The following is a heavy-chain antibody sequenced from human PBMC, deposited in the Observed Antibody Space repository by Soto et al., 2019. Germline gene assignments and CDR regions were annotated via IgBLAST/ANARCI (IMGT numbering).Heavy chain of an antibody. Sequence: PSETLSLTCAVSGGSISSGGYSWSWIRQPPGKGLEWIGYIYHSGSTYYNPSLKSRVTISVDRSKNQFSLELSSVTAADTAVYYCARSAIPRGGWFRPWGQGVLVTVS. CDR1: GGSISSGGYS. D-gene: IGHD2-15*01. CDR3: ARSAIPRGGWFRP. V-gene: IGHV4-30-2*01. CDR2: IYHSGST. J-gene: IGHJ5*02.